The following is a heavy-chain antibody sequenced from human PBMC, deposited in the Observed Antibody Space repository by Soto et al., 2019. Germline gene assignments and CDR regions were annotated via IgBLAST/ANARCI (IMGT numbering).Heavy chain of an antibody. Sequence: GASVKVSCKASGFTFTSSAVQWVRQARGQRLEWIGWIVVGSGNTNYAQKFQERVTITRDMSTSTAYMELSSLRSEDTAVYYCAADNPSSYYYYYGMDVWGQGTTVTVSS. CDR2: IVVGSGNT. CDR1: GFTFTSSA. CDR3: AADNPSSYYYYYGMDV. J-gene: IGHJ6*02. V-gene: IGHV1-58*01.